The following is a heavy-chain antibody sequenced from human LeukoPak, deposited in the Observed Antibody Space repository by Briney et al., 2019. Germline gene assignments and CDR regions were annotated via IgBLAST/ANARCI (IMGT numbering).Heavy chain of an antibody. CDR2: ISYDGSNK. CDR3: AKGTDFSSGYPLDY. J-gene: IGHJ4*02. D-gene: IGHD6-19*01. CDR1: GFTFSSYG. Sequence: PGRSLRLSCAASGFTFSSYGMHWVRQAPGKGLEWVAVISYDGSNKYYADSVKGRFTISRDNSKNTLYLQMNSLRADDTAVYYCAKGTDFSSGYPLDYWGQGTLVTVSS. V-gene: IGHV3-30*18.